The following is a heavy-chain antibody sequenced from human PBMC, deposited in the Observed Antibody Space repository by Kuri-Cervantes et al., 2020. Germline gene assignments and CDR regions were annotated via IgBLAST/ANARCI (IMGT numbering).Heavy chain of an antibody. V-gene: IGHV1-18*01. Sequence: ASVKVSCKASGGTFSSYAISWVRQALGQGLEWMGWISAYNGNTNYAQKLQGRVTMTTDTSTSTAYMELRSLRSDDTAVYYCAREPWDQALSSNDYWGQGTLVTVSS. CDR1: GGTFSSYA. CDR2: ISAYNGNT. D-gene: IGHD1-26*01. J-gene: IGHJ4*02. CDR3: AREPWDQALSSNDY.